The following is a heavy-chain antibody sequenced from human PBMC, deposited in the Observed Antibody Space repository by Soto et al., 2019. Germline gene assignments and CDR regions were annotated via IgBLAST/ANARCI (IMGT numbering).Heavy chain of an antibody. Sequence: SETLSLTCTVSGGSISSYYWSWIRQPPGKGLEWIGYIYYSGSTNYNPSLKSRVTISVDTSKNQFSLKLSSVTAADTAVYYCARTTLLELRPDYFDYWGQGTLVTVSS. D-gene: IGHD1-7*01. CDR2: IYYSGST. J-gene: IGHJ4*02. CDR3: ARTTLLELRPDYFDY. CDR1: GGSISSYY. V-gene: IGHV4-59*01.